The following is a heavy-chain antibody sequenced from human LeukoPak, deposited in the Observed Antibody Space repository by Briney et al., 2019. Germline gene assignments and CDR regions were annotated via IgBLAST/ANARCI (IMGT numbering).Heavy chain of an antibody. CDR1: GYTFTSYG. J-gene: IGHJ5*02. V-gene: IGHV1-18*01. CDR2: ISAYNGNT. CDR3: ARKWIVGATFGFDP. D-gene: IGHD1-26*01. Sequence: GASVKVSCKASGYTFTSYGISGVRQAPGQGLEWMGWISAYNGNTNYAQKLQGRVTMTTDTSTSTAYMELRSLRSDDTAVYYCARKWIVGATFGFDPWGQGALVTVSS.